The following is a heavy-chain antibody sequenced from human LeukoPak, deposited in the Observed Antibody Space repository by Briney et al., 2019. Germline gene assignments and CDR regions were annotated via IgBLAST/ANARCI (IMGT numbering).Heavy chain of an antibody. CDR3: AREKSSSYGYYYYYYYMDV. Sequence: SETLSLTCAVSGGSISSSDYYWDWIRQPPGKGLEWLGSISYSGSTYYNPSLKSRVTISVDTSKNQFSLTLSSVTAADTAVYYCAREKSSSYGYYYYYYYMDVWGKGTTVTVSS. V-gene: IGHV4-39*07. D-gene: IGHD5-18*01. J-gene: IGHJ6*03. CDR1: GGSISSSDYY. CDR2: ISYSGST.